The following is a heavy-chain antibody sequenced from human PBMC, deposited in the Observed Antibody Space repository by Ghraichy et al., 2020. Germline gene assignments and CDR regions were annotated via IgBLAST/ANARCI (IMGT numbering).Heavy chain of an antibody. CDR2: ISYDGSNK. Sequence: GESLNISCAASGFTFSSYAMHWVRQAPGKGLEWVAVISYDGSNKYYADSVKGRFTISRDNSKNTLYLQMNSLRAEDTAVYYCAITGYYDSSGYYLFDAFDIWGQGTMVTVSS. J-gene: IGHJ3*02. CDR3: AITGYYDSSGYYLFDAFDI. V-gene: IGHV3-30-3*01. D-gene: IGHD3-22*01. CDR1: GFTFSSYA.